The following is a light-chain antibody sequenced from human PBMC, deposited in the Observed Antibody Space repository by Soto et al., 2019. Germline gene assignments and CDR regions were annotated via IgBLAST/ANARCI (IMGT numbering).Light chain of an antibody. Sequence: QTVVTQEASFSVSPGGTVTLTCGLSSGSVSTSYYPSWYQQTPGQPPRTLMYRTNTRSSGVPDRFSGSIVGNKAALTITGAQADDESDYYCVLYMGSGISVFGGGTKLTVL. J-gene: IGLJ3*02. CDR3: VLYMGSGISV. CDR1: SGSVSTSYY. V-gene: IGLV8-61*01. CDR2: RTN.